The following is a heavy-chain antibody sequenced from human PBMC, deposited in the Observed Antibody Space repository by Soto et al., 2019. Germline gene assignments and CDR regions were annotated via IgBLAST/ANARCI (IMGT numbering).Heavy chain of an antibody. CDR1: GFTVRNNY. CDR2: IYSGGIT. J-gene: IGHJ6*02. Sequence: CGSLRLSCAASGFTVRNNYMSWVRQAPGEGLEWVSVIYSGGITFYADSVKGRFTISRDNSKNTLYLQMNSLRADDTAVYYCVRDFGSSSEGGMDVWGQGTTVTVSS. V-gene: IGHV3-53*01. D-gene: IGHD6-6*01. CDR3: VRDFGSSSEGGMDV.